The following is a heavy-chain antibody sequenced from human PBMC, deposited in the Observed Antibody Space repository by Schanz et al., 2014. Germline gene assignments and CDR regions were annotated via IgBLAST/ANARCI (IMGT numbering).Heavy chain of an antibody. CDR1: GGTFSSFG. J-gene: IGHJ3*02. CDR3: ARGTMPGTFDI. D-gene: IGHD2-2*01. CDR2: ISPYNGNT. V-gene: IGHV1-69*02. Sequence: QVQLVQSGAEVKKPGSSVKVSCKASGGTFSSFGINWVRQAPGQGLEWMGWISPYNGNTNYAQKFQGRVTFTADKSTSTAYMELSSLRYEDTALYYCARGTMPGTFDIWGQGTMVTVSS.